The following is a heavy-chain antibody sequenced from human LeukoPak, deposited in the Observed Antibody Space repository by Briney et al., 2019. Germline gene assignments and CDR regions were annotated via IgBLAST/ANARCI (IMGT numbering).Heavy chain of an antibody. CDR2: ISAYNGNT. J-gene: IGHJ6*02. V-gene: IGHV1-18*01. CDR3: ARIPSAYGMDV. Sequence: ASVKVSCKASGYTFTSYGISWVRQAPGQGLEWMGWISAYNGNTNYAQKLQGRVTMTTDTSTGTAYMELRSLRSDDTAVYYCARIPSAYGMDVWGQGTTVTVSS. CDR1: GYTFTSYG.